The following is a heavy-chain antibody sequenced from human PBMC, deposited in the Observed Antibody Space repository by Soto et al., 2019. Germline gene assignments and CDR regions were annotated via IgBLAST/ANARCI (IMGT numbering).Heavy chain of an antibody. V-gene: IGHV5-51*01. CDR3: ERLLCLSTSCYTGSRHFFDY. CDR1: GYSFSNYW. D-gene: IGHD2-2*02. Sequence: PVESQKSSCQGSGYSFSNYWIAWLRPLPGKGLEWMGLSYPAASDATYSPSFQGQVTISVDNYISTAYLQWSSLKDSDTAMYYCERLLCLSTSCYTGSRHFFDYWGQGALVTVSS. J-gene: IGHJ4*02. CDR2: SYPAASDA.